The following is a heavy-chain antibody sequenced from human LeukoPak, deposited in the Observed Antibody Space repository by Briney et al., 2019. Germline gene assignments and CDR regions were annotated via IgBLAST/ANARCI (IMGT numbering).Heavy chain of an antibody. CDR2: IKQDGSEK. Sequence: PGGSLRLSCAASRFTFSSYGMHWVRQAPGKGLEWVANIKQDGSEKYYVDSVKGRFTISRDNAKNSLYLQMNSLRAEDTAVYYCARTAEYRYYYYYYMDVWGKGTTVTVSS. J-gene: IGHJ6*03. V-gene: IGHV3-7*01. CDR1: RFTFSSYG. D-gene: IGHD2/OR15-2a*01. CDR3: ARTAEYRYYYYYYMDV.